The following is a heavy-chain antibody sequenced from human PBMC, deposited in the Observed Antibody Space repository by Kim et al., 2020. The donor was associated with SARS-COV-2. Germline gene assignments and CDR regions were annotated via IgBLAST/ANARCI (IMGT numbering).Heavy chain of an antibody. Sequence: GGSLRLSCAASGFTFSSYWMTWVRQAPGKGLEWVANIKEDGSEKNYVDSVKGRFIISRDNAKNSLYLHMAGLRAEDTAVYYCARDSEWSPYDYWGQGT. CDR1: GFTFSSYW. CDR2: IKEDGSEK. CDR3: ARDSEWSPYDY. D-gene: IGHD1-26*01. V-gene: IGHV3-7*01. J-gene: IGHJ4*02.